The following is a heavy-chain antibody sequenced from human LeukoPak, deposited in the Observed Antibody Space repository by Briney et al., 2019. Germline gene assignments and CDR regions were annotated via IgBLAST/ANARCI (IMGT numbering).Heavy chain of an antibody. CDR1: GVSINSSNYF. CDR3: AREDRYCSSTSCYTWDY. CDR2: IYFRGSI. D-gene: IGHD2-2*02. Sequence: SETLSLTCTVSGVSINSSNYFWAWIRQSPGKGLEWFGSIYFRGSISSSPSLKSRVTISIDASKNQFSLKLTSVTAADTAVYYCAREDRYCSSTSCYTWDYWGQGTLVAV. V-gene: IGHV4-39*07. J-gene: IGHJ4*02.